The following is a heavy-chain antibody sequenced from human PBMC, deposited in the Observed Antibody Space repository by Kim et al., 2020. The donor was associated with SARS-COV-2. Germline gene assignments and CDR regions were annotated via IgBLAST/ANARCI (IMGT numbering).Heavy chain of an antibody. Sequence: SETLSLTCTVSGGSISSYYWSWIRQPPGKGLEWIGYIYYSGSTNYNPSLKSRVTISVDTSKNQFSLKLSSVTAADTAVYYCARIEMATIGGFDYWGQGTLVTVSS. V-gene: IGHV4-59*13. CDR2: IYYSGST. J-gene: IGHJ4*02. D-gene: IGHD5-12*01. CDR3: ARIEMATIGGFDY. CDR1: GGSISSYY.